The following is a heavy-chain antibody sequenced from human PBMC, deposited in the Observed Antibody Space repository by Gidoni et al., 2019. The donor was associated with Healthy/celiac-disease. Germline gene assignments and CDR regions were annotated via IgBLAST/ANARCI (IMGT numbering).Heavy chain of an antibody. J-gene: IGHJ4*02. Sequence: RFTISRDNSKNTLYLQMNSLRAEDTAVYYCARPPYGSGSHVVLYYFDYWGQGTLVTVSS. V-gene: IGHV3-30*07. CDR3: ARPPYGSGSHVVLYYFDY. D-gene: IGHD1-26*01.